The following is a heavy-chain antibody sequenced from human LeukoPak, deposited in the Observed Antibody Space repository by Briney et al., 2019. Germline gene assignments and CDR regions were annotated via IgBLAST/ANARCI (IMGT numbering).Heavy chain of an antibody. J-gene: IGHJ6*02. Sequence: GGSLRLSCAASGFTFSGSAMHWVRQASGKGLEWVGRIRSKANSYATAYAASVKGRFTISRDDSKNTAYLQMNSLKTEDTAVYYCTRTLYYYDNIYYYGMDVWGQGTTVTVSS. CDR2: IRSKANSYAT. CDR1: GFTFSGSA. D-gene: IGHD3-22*01. V-gene: IGHV3-73*01. CDR3: TRTLYYYDNIYYYGMDV.